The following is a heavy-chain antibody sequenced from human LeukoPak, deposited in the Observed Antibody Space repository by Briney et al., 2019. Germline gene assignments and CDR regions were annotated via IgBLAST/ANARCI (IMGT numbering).Heavy chain of an antibody. CDR1: GGSISSSSYY. D-gene: IGHD6-13*01. V-gene: IGHV4-61*05. CDR3: ARGTPTLSLVNPSSSWSYQLYYFDY. CDR2: IYYSGST. J-gene: IGHJ4*02. Sequence: SETLSLTCTVSGGSISSSSYYWGWIRQPPGKGLEWIGYIYYSGSTNYNPSLKSRVTISVDTSKNQFSLKLSSVTAADTAVYYCARGTPTLSLVNPSSSWSYQLYYFDYWGQGTLVTVSS.